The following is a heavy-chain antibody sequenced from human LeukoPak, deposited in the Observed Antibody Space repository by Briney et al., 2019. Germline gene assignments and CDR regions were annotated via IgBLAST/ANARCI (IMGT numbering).Heavy chain of an antibody. CDR3: ASSGYSYGPFDY. Sequence: GGSLRLSCAASRFTFSSYWMSWVRQAPGKGLEWVANIKQDGSEKYYVDSVKGRFTISRDNAKNSLYLQMNSLRAEDTAVYYCASSGYSYGPFDYWGQGTLVTVSS. V-gene: IGHV3-7*01. J-gene: IGHJ4*02. D-gene: IGHD5-18*01. CDR1: RFTFSSYW. CDR2: IKQDGSEK.